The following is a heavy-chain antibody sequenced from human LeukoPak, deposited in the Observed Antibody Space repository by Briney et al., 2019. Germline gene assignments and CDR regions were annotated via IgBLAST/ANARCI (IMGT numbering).Heavy chain of an antibody. J-gene: IGHJ1*01. D-gene: IGHD3-10*01. Sequence: PGGSLRLSCAASGFTFSSYSMNWVGQAPGQGLEWVSYISGGSGTIYYADSVKGRFTISRDNAKSSLYLEMNSLRDEDTAVYYCATYYYGSDVYFQHWGQGTLVTVSS. CDR3: ATYYYGSDVYFQH. V-gene: IGHV3-48*02. CDR2: ISGGSGTI. CDR1: GFTFSSYS.